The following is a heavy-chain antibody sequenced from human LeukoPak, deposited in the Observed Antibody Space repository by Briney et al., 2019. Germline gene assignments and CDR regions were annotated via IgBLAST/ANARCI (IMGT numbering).Heavy chain of an antibody. V-gene: IGHV3-23*01. CDR2: ISGSGGST. CDR1: GFTFSSYA. J-gene: IGHJ6*03. CDR3: AKRGSAYYYYYMDV. Sequence: GGSLRLSCAASGFTFSSYAMSWVRQAPGKGLEWVSAISGSGGSTYYADSVKGRFTISRDNSKNTLYLQMNSLRAEDTAVYYCAKRGSAYYYYYMDVWGKGTTVTISS.